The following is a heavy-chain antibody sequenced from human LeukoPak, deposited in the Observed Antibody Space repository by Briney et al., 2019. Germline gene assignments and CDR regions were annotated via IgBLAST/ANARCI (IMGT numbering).Heavy chain of an antibody. J-gene: IGHJ4*02. CDR3: ARVAGYSYGYSIDY. D-gene: IGHD5-18*01. V-gene: IGHV4-59*01. Sequence: SETLSLTCTVSGGSMTNYYWNWIRQPPGKGLEWIGYIYYSGSTNYNPSLKSRVTISVDTSKNQFSLKLNSVTAADTAVYYCARVAGYSYGYSIDYWGQGTLVTVSS. CDR2: IYYSGST. CDR1: GGSMTNYY.